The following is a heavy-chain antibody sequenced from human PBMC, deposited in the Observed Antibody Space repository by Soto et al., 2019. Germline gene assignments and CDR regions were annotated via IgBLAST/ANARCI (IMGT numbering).Heavy chain of an antibody. J-gene: IGHJ5*02. V-gene: IGHV3-30*18. D-gene: IGHD6-13*01. CDR2: ISYDGSNK. Sequence: QVQLVESGGGVVQPGRSLRLSCAASGFTFSSYGMHWVRQAPGKGLEWVAVISYDGSNKYYADSVKGRFTISRDNSKNTLYLQMNSLRAEDTAVYYCAKDLGIAAAGIPWGQGTLVTVSS. CDR3: AKDLGIAAAGIP. CDR1: GFTFSSYG.